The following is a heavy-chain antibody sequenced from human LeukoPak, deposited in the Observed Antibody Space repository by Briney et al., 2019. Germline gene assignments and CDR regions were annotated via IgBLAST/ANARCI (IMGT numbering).Heavy chain of an antibody. CDR1: GGTIRSSINY. V-gene: IGHV4-39*01. D-gene: IGHD1-26*01. CDR3: ARPTVGATTGFDF. J-gene: IGHJ4*02. CDR2: ISYSGTT. Sequence: NPSETLSLTCTVSGGTIRSSINYWGWIRQPPGKGLEWIGSISYSGTTYYNPSLKSRVTISVDTSKDQFSLKMNSVTAADTAVYYCARPTVGATTGFDFWGQGTLVTVSS.